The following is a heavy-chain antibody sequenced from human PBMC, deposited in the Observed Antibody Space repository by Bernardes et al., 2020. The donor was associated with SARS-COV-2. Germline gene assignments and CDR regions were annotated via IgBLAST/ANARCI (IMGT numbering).Heavy chain of an antibody. J-gene: IGHJ6*02. CDR1: GFTFNMYA. V-gene: IGHV3-23*01. CDR2: ISCSGGST. D-gene: IGHD2-15*01. CDR3: AKCVVGYYAVDV. Sequence: GGSLRLSCAASGFTFNMYAMTWVRQAPGKGLEWVSAISCSGGSTYYADSVKGRFTISRDNSKNTLFLQMNSLRAEDTAVYYCAKCVVGYYAVDVWGQGTTVTVSS.